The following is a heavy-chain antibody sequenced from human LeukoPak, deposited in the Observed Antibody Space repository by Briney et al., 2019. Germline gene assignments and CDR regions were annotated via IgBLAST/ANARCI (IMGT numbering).Heavy chain of an antibody. CDR1: DGSISSYY. D-gene: IGHD1-26*01. CDR3: ARMPPVGGSYVY. Sequence: SETLSLTCTVTDGSISSYYWSWIRQPLGKGLEWIGYISHSGSTNYNPSLKSRVTISVDTSKNQFSLKLSSVTAADTAVYSCARMPPVGGSYVYWGQGTLVTVSS. V-gene: IGHV4-59*01. CDR2: ISHSGST. J-gene: IGHJ4*02.